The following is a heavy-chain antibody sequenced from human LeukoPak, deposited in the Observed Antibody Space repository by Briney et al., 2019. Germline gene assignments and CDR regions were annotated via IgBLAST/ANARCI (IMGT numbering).Heavy chain of an antibody. CDR2: IYTSGST. CDR3: ARASWLDY. Sequence: SETLSLTCTVSGDSLGTYYWSWIRQPAGKGLEWIGRIYTSGSTDYNPSLKNRITMSIDTSTNQFSLKLSSVTAADTAVYYCARASWLDYWGQGALVTVSS. J-gene: IGHJ4*02. D-gene: IGHD2-2*01. CDR1: GDSLGTYY. V-gene: IGHV4-4*07.